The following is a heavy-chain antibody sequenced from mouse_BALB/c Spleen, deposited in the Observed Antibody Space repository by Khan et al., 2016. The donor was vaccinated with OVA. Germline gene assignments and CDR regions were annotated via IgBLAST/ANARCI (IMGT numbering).Heavy chain of an antibody. CDR2: IWSDGST. D-gene: IGHD2-12*01. CDR3: ARQPYSPYNSMDY. J-gene: IGHJ4*01. Sequence: QVQLQQSGPGLVAPSQSLSITCTISGFSLTNYGIHWVRQPPGKGLEWLVVIWSDGSTNYNSALKSRLTISKDNSKSQVFLKMNSLQTDDTAVYFCARQPYSPYNSMDYWGQGTSVTVSS. V-gene: IGHV2-6-1*01. CDR1: GFSLTNYG.